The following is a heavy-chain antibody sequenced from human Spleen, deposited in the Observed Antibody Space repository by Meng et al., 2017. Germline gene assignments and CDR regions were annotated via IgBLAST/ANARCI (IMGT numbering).Heavy chain of an antibody. V-gene: IGHV1-69*06. CDR1: GGTFSSYA. J-gene: IGHJ4*02. Sequence: QVHLVQSGAEVKKPGSSVKVSCKPSGGTFSSYAMTWVRRAPGQGPEWMGGIIPIFGTRRYAQKFQGRVTITADKSTSTVYMELSGLTSEDTAVYYCARITWSANYFDYWGPGTLVTVSS. CDR2: IIPIFGTR. CDR3: ARITWSANYFDY. D-gene: IGHD3-3*01.